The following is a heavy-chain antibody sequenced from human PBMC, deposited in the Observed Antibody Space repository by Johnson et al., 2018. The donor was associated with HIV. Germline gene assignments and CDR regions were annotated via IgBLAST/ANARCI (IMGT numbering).Heavy chain of an antibody. V-gene: IGHV3-66*01. CDR2: IYSGCRT. CDR3: ASPDYERYYGAFDI. J-gene: IGHJ3*02. D-gene: IGHD3-10*01. CDR1: GFTVSSNY. Sequence: MQLVESGGGLVQSGGSLRLSCAASGFTVSSNYMSWVRQAPGKGLEWVSVIYSGCRTYYADSVKGRFTISRDNSKNTLYLQMNSLRAEDTAVYYCASPDYERYYGAFDIWGQGTMVTVSS.